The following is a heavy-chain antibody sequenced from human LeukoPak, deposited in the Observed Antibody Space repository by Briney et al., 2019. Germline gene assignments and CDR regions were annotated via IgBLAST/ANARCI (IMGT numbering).Heavy chain of an antibody. CDR2: IKEDGSEK. V-gene: IGHV3-7*01. J-gene: IGHJ4*02. D-gene: IGHD3-16*01. CDR3: VRDYVWGTYEPDY. Sequence: GGSLRLSCAASGFTFNTYSMNWVRQAPGKGLEWVGNIKEDGSEKYYVDSVKGRFTISRDNAKNSLYLQMNSLRAEDTAVYCCVRDYVWGTYEPDYWGQGILVTVSS. CDR1: GFTFNTYS.